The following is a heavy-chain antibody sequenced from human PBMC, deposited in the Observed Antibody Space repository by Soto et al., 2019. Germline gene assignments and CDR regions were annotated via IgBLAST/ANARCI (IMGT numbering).Heavy chain of an antibody. D-gene: IGHD2-2*01. V-gene: IGHV3-30*18. Sequence: PGGSLRLSCAASGFTFSSYGMHWVRQAPGKGLEWVAVISYDGSNKYYADSVKGRFTISRDNSKNTLYLQMNSLRAEDTAVYYCAKSRLRYCSSTSCHYFDYWGQGTLVTVSS. J-gene: IGHJ4*02. CDR1: GFTFSSYG. CDR3: AKSRLRYCSSTSCHYFDY. CDR2: ISYDGSNK.